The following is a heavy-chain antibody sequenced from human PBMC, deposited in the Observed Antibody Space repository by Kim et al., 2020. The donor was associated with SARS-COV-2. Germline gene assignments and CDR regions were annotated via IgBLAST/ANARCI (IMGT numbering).Heavy chain of an antibody. Sequence: GGSLRLSCAASGFTVSSNYMSWVRQAPGKGLEWVSVIYSGGSTYYADSVKGRFTISRDNSKNTLYLQMNSLRAEDTAVYYCARDGCSSTSCYPDYWGQGTLVTVSS. CDR2: IYSGGST. D-gene: IGHD2-2*01. CDR3: ARDGCSSTSCYPDY. V-gene: IGHV3-66*01. CDR1: GFTVSSNY. J-gene: IGHJ4*02.